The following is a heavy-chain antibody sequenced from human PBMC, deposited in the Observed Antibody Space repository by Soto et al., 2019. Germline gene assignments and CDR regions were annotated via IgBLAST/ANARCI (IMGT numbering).Heavy chain of an antibody. Sequence: GGSLRLSCAASGFTFSSYAMSWVRQAPGKGLEWVSAISGSGGSTYYADSVKGRFTISRDNSKNTLYLQMNSLRAEDLAVYYCAKLEADYDFWSGNRYGMDVWGQGTTVTVSS. J-gene: IGHJ6*02. D-gene: IGHD3-3*01. CDR1: GFTFSSYA. CDR2: ISGSGGST. V-gene: IGHV3-23*01. CDR3: AKLEADYDFWSGNRYGMDV.